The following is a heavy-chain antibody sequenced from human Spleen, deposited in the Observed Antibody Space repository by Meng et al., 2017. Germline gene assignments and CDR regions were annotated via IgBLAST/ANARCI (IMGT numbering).Heavy chain of an antibody. J-gene: IGHJ4*02. CDR3: ARGPTTMAHDFDY. D-gene: IGHD4-11*01. Sequence: QVQLQQWGAGLLTPSETLSPTWVVSGGSFCDYYWSWIRQPPGKGLEWIGEINHSGSTNYNPSLESRATISVDTSQNNLSLKLSSVTAADSAVYYCARGPTTMAHDFDYWGQGTLVTVSS. CDR1: GGSFCDYY. V-gene: IGHV4-34*01. CDR2: INHSGST.